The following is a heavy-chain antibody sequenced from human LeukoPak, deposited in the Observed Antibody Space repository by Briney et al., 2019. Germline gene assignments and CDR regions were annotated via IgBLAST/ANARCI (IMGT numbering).Heavy chain of an antibody. J-gene: IGHJ4*02. Sequence: GGSLRLSCAASGFTFDDYTMHWVRQAPGKGLEWVSLISWDGISTYYADSVKGRFTISRDNSKNSLSLQMNSLRTEDTALYCAKGDTAMDTVFDYWGQGTLVTVSS. D-gene: IGHD5-18*01. CDR2: ISWDGIST. CDR1: GFTFDDYT. CDR3: AKGDTAMDTVFDY. V-gene: IGHV3-43*01.